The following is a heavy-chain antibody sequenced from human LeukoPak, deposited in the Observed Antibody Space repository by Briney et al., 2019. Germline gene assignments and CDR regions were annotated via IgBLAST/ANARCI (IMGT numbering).Heavy chain of an antibody. V-gene: IGHV4-4*07. D-gene: IGHD3-10*01. Sequence: SETLSLTCTVSGGSISSYYWSWIRQPAGKGLEWIGRIYTSGGTNYNPSLKSRVTMSVDTSKNQFSLKLSSVTAADTAVYYCARGGRAPRYYYYMDVWGKGTTVTVSS. CDR2: IYTSGGT. CDR3: ARGGRAPRYYYYMDV. J-gene: IGHJ6*03. CDR1: GGSISSYY.